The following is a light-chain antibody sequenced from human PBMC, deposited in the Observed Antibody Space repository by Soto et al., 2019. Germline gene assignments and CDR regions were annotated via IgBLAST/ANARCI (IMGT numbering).Light chain of an antibody. CDR3: QKYNSYPRT. Sequence: DIQMTQSPSTLSASVGDRVTITCRASESISGWLAWYQQKPGKAPKLVIFKASTLESGVPSRFSGSGSGTEFTLRISSLQPDDFATYYCQKYNSYPRTFGQGTKVEIK. V-gene: IGKV1-5*03. J-gene: IGKJ1*01. CDR2: KAS. CDR1: ESISGW.